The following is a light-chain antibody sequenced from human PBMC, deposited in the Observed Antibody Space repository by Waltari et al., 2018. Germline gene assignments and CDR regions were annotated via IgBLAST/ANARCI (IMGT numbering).Light chain of an antibody. V-gene: IGLV2-14*03. CDR1: RSDVGGYNY. CDR3: SSYISSDTLEL. J-gene: IGLJ2*01. CDR2: DVS. Sequence: HSALTQPASVSGSPGQSITISCTGTRSDVGGYNYVSWYQQHPGKAPKLMIFDVSNRPSVVSNRFSGSKSGNTASLTVSGLQAEDEADYYCSSYISSDTLELFGGGTSLTVL.